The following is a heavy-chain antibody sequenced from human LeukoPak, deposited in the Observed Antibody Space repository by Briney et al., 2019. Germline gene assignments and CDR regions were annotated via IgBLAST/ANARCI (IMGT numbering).Heavy chain of an antibody. Sequence: SETLSLTCTVSGYSISSGYYWGWIRQPPGKGLEWIGSIYHSGSTYYNPSLKSRVTISVDTSKNQFSLKLSSVTAADTAVYYCARAWEGIAVAGIGYWGQGTLVTVSS. CDR2: IYHSGST. J-gene: IGHJ4*02. CDR3: ARAWEGIAVAGIGY. V-gene: IGHV4-38-2*02. CDR1: GYSISSGYY. D-gene: IGHD6-19*01.